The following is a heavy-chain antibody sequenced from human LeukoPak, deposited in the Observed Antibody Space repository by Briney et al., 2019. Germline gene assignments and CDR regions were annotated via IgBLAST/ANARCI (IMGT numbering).Heavy chain of an antibody. CDR1: GFTFSSYS. CDR3: ATTNHFDY. CDR2: IRSSSNII. J-gene: IGHJ4*02. Sequence: GGSLRLSCAASGFTFSSYSMNWVRQAPGKGLEWVSYIRSSSNIIYYADSVKGRFTIFRDNSKNTLYLQMNSLRVEDTAVYYCATTNHFDYWGQGTLVTVSS. D-gene: IGHD1-14*01. V-gene: IGHV3-48*01.